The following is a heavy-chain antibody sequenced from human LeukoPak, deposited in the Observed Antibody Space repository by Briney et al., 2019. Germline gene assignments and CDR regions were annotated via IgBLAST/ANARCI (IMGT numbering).Heavy chain of an antibody. CDR1: GFTFSSHW. J-gene: IGHJ4*02. CDR2: INSDGSTT. D-gene: IGHD2-2*01. V-gene: IGHV3-74*01. CDR3: ARGRYCSSTSCEHFDY. Sequence: PGGSLRLSCAASGFTFSSHWMHWVRQAPGKGLVWVSRINSDGSTTTYADSVKGRFTISRDNAKNSLYLQMNSLRAEDTAVYYCARGRYCSSTSCEHFDYWGQGTLVTVSS.